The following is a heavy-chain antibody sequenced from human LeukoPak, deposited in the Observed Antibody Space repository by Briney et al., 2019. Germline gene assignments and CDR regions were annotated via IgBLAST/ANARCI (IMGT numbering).Heavy chain of an antibody. J-gene: IGHJ4*02. CDR3: ARHITQLASDY. V-gene: IGHV5-51*01. D-gene: IGHD6-13*01. CDR2: IYPGDSDT. CDR1: GYSFTNYW. Sequence: GESLKISCKGSGYSFTNYWVAWVRQMPGKGLEWMGIIYPGDSDTRYSPSFQGQVTISADKSISTAYLQWSSLKASDTAVYYCARHITQLASDYWGQGTLVTVSS.